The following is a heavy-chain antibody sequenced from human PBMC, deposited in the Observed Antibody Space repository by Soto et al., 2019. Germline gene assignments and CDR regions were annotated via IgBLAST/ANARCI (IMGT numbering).Heavy chain of an antibody. CDR3: ARAFYSSSWYQAFDY. Sequence: ASVKVSCKASGYTFTSYYMHWVRQAPGQGLERMGIINPSGGSTSYAQKFQGRVTMTRDTSTSTVYMELSSLRSEDTAVYYCARAFYSSSWYQAFDYWGQGTLVTVSS. CDR1: GYTFTSYY. D-gene: IGHD6-13*01. J-gene: IGHJ4*02. CDR2: INPSGGST. V-gene: IGHV1-46*01.